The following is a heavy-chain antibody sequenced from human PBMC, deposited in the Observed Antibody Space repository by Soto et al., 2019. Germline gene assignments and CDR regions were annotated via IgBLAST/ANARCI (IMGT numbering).Heavy chain of an antibody. CDR2: ISYDGNNK. D-gene: IGHD2-15*01. CDR1: GFTFSSYA. Sequence: QVQLVESGGGVVQPGRSLRLSCAASGFTFSSYAMYWVRQAPGKGLEWVAVISYDGNNKYYADSVKGRFTISRDNSKNPLYLQMNSLRAEDTAVYYWARAGCDGGSCYTLVGLRYGMDVWGQGTTVTVSS. J-gene: IGHJ6*02. V-gene: IGHV3-30-3*01. CDR3: ARAGCDGGSCYTLVGLRYGMDV.